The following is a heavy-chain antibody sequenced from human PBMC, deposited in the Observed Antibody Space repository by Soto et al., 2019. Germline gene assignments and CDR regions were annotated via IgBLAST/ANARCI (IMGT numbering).Heavy chain of an antibody. CDR3: ARDPPPPDY. CDR1: GYTFASYA. V-gene: IGHV1-18*01. Sequence: QVQLVQSGAEVKKPGASVKVSCKASGYTFASYAISWMRQAPGQGLEWMGWISAYNGNTNYAQKPQGRVTMTTDTSTSTAYRELRSLRADDTAVYYCARDPPPPDYWGQGPLVTVSS. J-gene: IGHJ4*02. CDR2: ISAYNGNT.